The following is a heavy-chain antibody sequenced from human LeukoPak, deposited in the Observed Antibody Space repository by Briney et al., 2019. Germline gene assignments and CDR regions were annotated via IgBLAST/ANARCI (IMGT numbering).Heavy chain of an antibody. D-gene: IGHD1-26*01. J-gene: IGHJ4*02. CDR3: ARAVAGKWELPPRLDY. CDR2: INHSGST. CDR1: SGSFSGYY. V-gene: IGHV4-34*01. Sequence: PSETLSLTCAVYSGSFSGYYWSWIRQPPGKGLEWIGEINHSGSTNYNPSLKSRVTISVDTSKNQFSLKLSSVTAADTAVYYCARAVAGKWELPPRLDYWGQGTLVTVSS.